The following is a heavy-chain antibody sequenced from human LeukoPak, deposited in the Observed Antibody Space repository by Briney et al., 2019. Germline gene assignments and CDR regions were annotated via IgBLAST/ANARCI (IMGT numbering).Heavy chain of an antibody. J-gene: IGHJ4*02. CDR3: VRVNYGGNSGYHFDY. Sequence: GGSLRLSCAASGFTVSSNYMSWVRQAPGKGLEWVSVIYSGGSTYYADSVQGRFTISRDNSKNTVFLQMVSLRDHDTAFYHCVRVNYGGNSGYHFDYWGQGTLVTVSS. CDR1: GFTVSSNY. CDR2: IYSGGST. D-gene: IGHD4-23*01. V-gene: IGHV3-53*01.